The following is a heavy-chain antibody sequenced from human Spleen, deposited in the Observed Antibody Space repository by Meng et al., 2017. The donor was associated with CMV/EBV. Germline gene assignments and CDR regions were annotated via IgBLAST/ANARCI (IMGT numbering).Heavy chain of an antibody. Sequence: GGSLRLSCAASRFTFSNYWMNWVRQGPGKGLEWVANIKGDGSEIHYADSVKGRFTISRDNAKNSLYLQMNSLRADDTSVYYCATGLIRGVITPFGESYWGQGTLVTVSS. D-gene: IGHD3-10*01. V-gene: IGHV3-7*01. J-gene: IGHJ4*02. CDR3: ATGLIRGVITPFGESY. CDR2: IKGDGSEI. CDR1: RFTFSNYW.